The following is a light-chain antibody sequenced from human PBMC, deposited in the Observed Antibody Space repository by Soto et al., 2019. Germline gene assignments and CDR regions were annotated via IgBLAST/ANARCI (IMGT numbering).Light chain of an antibody. J-gene: IGLJ2*01. CDR1: SSDVGGYNY. CDR2: DVS. CDR3: SSYTAITTTRV. V-gene: IGLV2-14*03. Sequence: QLVLTQPASVSGSTGQSITISCTGTSSDVGGYNYVSWYQQHPGKAPQLMIYDVSSRPSGVSHRFSGSKSGTTASLTISGLQAEDEAYYFCSSYTAITTTRVFGGGTKITVL.